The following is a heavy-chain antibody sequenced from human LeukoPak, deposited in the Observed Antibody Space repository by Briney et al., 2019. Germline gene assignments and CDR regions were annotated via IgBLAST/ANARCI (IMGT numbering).Heavy chain of an antibody. D-gene: IGHD3-22*01. V-gene: IGHV1-69*13. CDR2: IIPIFGTA. CDR1: GGTFSSYT. Sequence: SVKVSCKASGGTFSSYTISWVRQAPGQGLEWMGGIIPIFGTANYAQKFQGRVTITADESTSTAYMELSSLRSEDTAVYYCARDREKYDSSGYYLCWGQGTLVTVSS. J-gene: IGHJ4*02. CDR3: ARDREKYDSSGYYLC.